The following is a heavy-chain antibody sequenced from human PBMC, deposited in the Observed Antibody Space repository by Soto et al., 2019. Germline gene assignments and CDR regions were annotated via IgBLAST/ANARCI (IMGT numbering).Heavy chain of an antibody. V-gene: IGHV5-51*01. D-gene: IGHD3-9*01. CDR3: ARQADYNILTVYFYYFDY. J-gene: IGHJ4*02. CDR1: GYSFTDYW. CDR2: IYPGDSDA. Sequence: GESLKIYCKSSGYSFTDYWIGWVRQMPGKGLEWMGIIYPGDSDARYSPSFQGQVTISVDTSINTAFLRWNSLTASDTAMYYCARQADYNILTVYFYYFDYWGQGSLVTVSS.